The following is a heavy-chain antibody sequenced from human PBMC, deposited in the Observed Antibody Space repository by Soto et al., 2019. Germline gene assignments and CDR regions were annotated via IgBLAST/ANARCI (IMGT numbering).Heavy chain of an antibody. Sequence: QVQLQESGPGLVKPAETLSLTCSVSGASVTSGLYYWTWIRQPPGRGLEWMGFIYDGGGSNYSPSLRGRVTMSVDSSKNQFSLNLTSVTAADTAVYYCARADGREFDDDDVWGTRGDWFDPWGQGTLVTVSS. CDR1: GASVTSGLYY. J-gene: IGHJ5*02. V-gene: IGHV4-61*01. CDR2: IYDGGGS. D-gene: IGHD3-16*01. CDR3: ARADGREFDDDDVWGTRGDWFDP.